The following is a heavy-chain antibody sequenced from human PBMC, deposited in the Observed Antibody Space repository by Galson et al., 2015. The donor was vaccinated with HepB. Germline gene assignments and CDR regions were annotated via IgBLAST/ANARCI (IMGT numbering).Heavy chain of an antibody. D-gene: IGHD6-19*01. CDR3: VKDLAVAGTLVSGMGDY. CDR2: ISSNGGST. V-gene: IGHV3-64D*06. CDR1: GFTFSSYA. J-gene: IGHJ4*02. Sequence: SLRLSCAASGFTFSSYAMHWVRQAPGKGLEYVSAISSNGGSTYYADSVKGRFTISRDNSKNTLYLQMSSLRAEDTAVYYCVKDLAVAGTLVSGMGDYWGQGTLVTVSS.